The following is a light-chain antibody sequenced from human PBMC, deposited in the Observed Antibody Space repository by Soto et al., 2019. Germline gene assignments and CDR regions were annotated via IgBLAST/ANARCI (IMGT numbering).Light chain of an antibody. J-gene: IGKJ4*01. V-gene: IGKV3-15*01. Sequence: EIVLTQSPATLSVSPGERATLSCRASQSVSSNLAWYQQKPGQAPRLVIYGASTRATGIPARFSGSGSGTEFTLTISSLQSEDLPVYYCQYSNNLPLTFGGGAKVEIK. CDR3: QYSNNLPLT. CDR2: GAS. CDR1: QSVSSN.